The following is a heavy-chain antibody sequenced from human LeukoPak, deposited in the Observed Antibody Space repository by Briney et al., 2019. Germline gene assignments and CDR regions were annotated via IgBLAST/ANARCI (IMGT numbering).Heavy chain of an antibody. CDR2: ISGSGGST. D-gene: IGHD3-22*01. V-gene: IGHV3-23*01. CDR1: GFTFSSYA. CDR3: ASPINYYDSSGYYFLGTDY. Sequence: GGSLRLSCAASGFTFSSYAMSWVRQAPGKGLEWVSAISGSGGSTYYADSVKGRFTISRDNSKNTLYLQMNSLRAEDTAVYYCASPINYYDSSGYYFLGTDYWGQGTLVTVSS. J-gene: IGHJ4*02.